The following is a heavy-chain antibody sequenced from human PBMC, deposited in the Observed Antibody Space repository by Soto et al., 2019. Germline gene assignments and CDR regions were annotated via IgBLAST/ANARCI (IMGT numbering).Heavy chain of an antibody. CDR3: AKGLSNGRWYAAD. D-gene: IGHD6-13*01. CDR2: ISDSGAGT. CDR1: GFTFSSCV. V-gene: IGHV3-23*01. Sequence: EVHLLESGGGLVQPGESLRLSCGGSGFTFSSCVMTWVRQAPGKGLEWVSCISDSGAGTHYADSVKGRFIISRDNSKNTMYLQMNNLRAEDTGVYYCAKGLSNGRWYAADWGQGTLVTVSS. J-gene: IGHJ4*02.